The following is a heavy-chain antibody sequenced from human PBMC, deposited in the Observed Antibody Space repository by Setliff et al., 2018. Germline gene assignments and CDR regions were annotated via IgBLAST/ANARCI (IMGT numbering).Heavy chain of an antibody. D-gene: IGHD3-3*01. CDR3: ARMSGFLYMDV. CDR2: IHHSGST. CDR1: GDSISRSHHY. Sequence: SETLSLTCTVSGDSISRSHHYWGWIRQSPGKGLEWIGNIHHSGSTDYNPSLKGRATLSIDASKKQFSLKLTSVTAADTAVYYCARMSGFLYMDVWGKGTTVTVSS. V-gene: IGHV4-39*07. J-gene: IGHJ6*03.